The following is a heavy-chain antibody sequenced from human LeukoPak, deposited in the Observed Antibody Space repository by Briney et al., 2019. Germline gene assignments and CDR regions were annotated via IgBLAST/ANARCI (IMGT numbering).Heavy chain of an antibody. D-gene: IGHD6-13*01. CDR3: AKDRQQLVRGYFDY. Sequence: GGSLRLSCAASGFTVNSNYMSWVRQAPGMGLEWVSSMYSGGTTYYAESVKGRFTISRDNSKNTLHLQMNSLRAEDTAVYYCAKDRQQLVRGYFDYWGQGTLVTVSS. CDR1: GFTVNSNY. J-gene: IGHJ4*02. CDR2: MYSGGTT. V-gene: IGHV3-66*01.